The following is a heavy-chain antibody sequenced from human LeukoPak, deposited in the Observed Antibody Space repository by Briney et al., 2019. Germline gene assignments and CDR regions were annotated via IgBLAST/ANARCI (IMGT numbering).Heavy chain of an antibody. D-gene: IGHD3-10*01. CDR2: INSDGSTT. V-gene: IGHV3-74*01. CDR3: ARGARGSGTASDY. Sequence: GGSLRLSCVASGFTFSSYWMHWVRQAPGEGLVWVSRINSDGSTTTYADSVKGRFTISRDNAKNTLHLQMNSLRAEDTAVYYCARGARGSGTASDYWGQGTLVTVSS. CDR1: GFTFSSYW. J-gene: IGHJ4*02.